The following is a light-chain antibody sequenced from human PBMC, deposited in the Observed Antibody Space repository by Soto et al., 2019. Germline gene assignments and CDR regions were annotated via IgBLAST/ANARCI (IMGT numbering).Light chain of an antibody. CDR2: KAS. CDR1: QSISSW. CDR3: QQYNSQWT. V-gene: IGKV1-5*03. J-gene: IGKJ1*01. Sequence: DIQMTQSPSTLSASVGDRVTITCRASQSISSWFAWYQQKPGKAPKLLIYKASSLDSGVPSRFGSSGSGTEFTLTISSLPPDESATYYCQQYNSQWTFGQGTKVEIK.